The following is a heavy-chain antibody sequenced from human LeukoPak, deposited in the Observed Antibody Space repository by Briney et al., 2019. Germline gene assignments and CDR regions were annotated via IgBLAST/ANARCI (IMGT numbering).Heavy chain of an antibody. V-gene: IGHV4-59*01. D-gene: IGHD1-26*01. CDR2: IYYSGST. J-gene: IGHJ5*02. CDR1: GGSISSYY. CDR3: ARGIVGATPWFDP. Sequence: SQTLSLTCTVSGGSISSYYWSWIQQPPGKGLEWIGYIYYSGSTNYNPSLKSRVTISVDTSKNQFSLKLSSVTAADTAVYYCARGIVGATPWFDPWGQGTLVTVSS.